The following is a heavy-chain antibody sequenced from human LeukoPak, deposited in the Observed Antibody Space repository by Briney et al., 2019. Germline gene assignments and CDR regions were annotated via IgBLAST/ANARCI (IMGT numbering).Heavy chain of an antibody. CDR2: MNPNSGNT. D-gene: IGHD6-6*01. CDR3: ARGIAARHHYYYYMDV. CDR1: GYTFTSYY. J-gene: IGHJ6*03. Sequence: ASVKVSCKASGYTFTSYYMHWVRQAPGQGLEWMGWMNPNSGNTGYAQKFQGRVTMTRNTSISTAYMELSSLRSEDTAVYYCARGIAARHHYYYYMDVWGKGTTVTVSS. V-gene: IGHV1-8*02.